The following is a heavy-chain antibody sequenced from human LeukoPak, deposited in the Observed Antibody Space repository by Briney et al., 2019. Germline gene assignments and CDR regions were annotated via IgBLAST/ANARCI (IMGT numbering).Heavy chain of an antibody. Sequence: PSETLSLTCTVSGGSISSYYWSWIRQPPGKGLEWIGYIYYSGSTNYNPSLKSRVTISVDTSKNQFSLKLSSVTAADTAVYYCARGDTAMVTLYDYWGQGTLVTVSS. D-gene: IGHD5-18*01. V-gene: IGHV4-59*01. CDR1: GGSISSYY. CDR3: ARGDTAMVTLYDY. CDR2: IYYSGST. J-gene: IGHJ4*02.